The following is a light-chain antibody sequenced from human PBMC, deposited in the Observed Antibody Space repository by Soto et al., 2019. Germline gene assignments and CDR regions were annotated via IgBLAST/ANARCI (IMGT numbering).Light chain of an antibody. Sequence: DIVMTQSPLSLAVTPGEPASISCRSSQSLLYRDGRIFLDWYLQRPGHSPQLLIYLDSIRASGVPDRFSGSGSGTDFTLKISRVEAEDVGIYYCMQALQTPTFGGGTRMDIK. CDR2: LDS. CDR1: QSLLYRDGRIF. CDR3: MQALQTPT. J-gene: IGKJ4*01. V-gene: IGKV2-28*01.